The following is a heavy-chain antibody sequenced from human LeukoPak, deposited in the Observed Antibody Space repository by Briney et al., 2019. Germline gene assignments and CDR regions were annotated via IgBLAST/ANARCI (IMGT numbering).Heavy chain of an antibody. V-gene: IGHV3-9*03. CDR3: TRSSGWYNYFDY. CDR1: GFTFDNYA. CDR2: ISWNSGSI. Sequence: GGSPRLSCAASGFTFDNYAMHWVRQVPGKGLEWVSGISWNSGSIAYADSVKGRFTISRDNAKNSLYLQMNSLRAEDMAFYYCTRSSGWYNYFDYWGQGTLVTVSS. J-gene: IGHJ4*02. D-gene: IGHD6-19*01.